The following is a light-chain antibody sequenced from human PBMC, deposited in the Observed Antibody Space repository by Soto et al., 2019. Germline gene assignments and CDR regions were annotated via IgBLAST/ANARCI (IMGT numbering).Light chain of an antibody. V-gene: IGLV2-8*01. Sequence: QSALTQPPSASGSPGQSVTISCTGTSSDVGAYNYVSWYQQHPGKAPKLMIYEVTKRPSGIPDRFSGSKSGNTASLTVSGLQGEDEADYYCSSHAGINNVVFGGGTKLTVL. CDR3: SSHAGINNVV. J-gene: IGLJ3*02. CDR1: SSDVGAYNY. CDR2: EVT.